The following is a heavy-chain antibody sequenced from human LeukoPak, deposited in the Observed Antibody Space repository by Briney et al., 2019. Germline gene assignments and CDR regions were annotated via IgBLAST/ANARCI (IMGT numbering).Heavy chain of an antibody. J-gene: IGHJ4*02. CDR1: GGSISSYY. D-gene: IGHD6-13*01. CDR2: IYHSGST. Sequence: SETLSLTCTVSGGSISSYYWSWIRQPPGKGLGWIGYIYHSGSTYYNPSLKSRVTISVDRSKNQFSLKLSSVTAADTAVYYCARSIAAATFDYWGQGTLVTVSS. V-gene: IGHV4-59*12. CDR3: ARSIAAATFDY.